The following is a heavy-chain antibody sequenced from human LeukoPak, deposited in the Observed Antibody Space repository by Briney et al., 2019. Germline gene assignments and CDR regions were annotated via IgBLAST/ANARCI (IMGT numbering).Heavy chain of an antibody. V-gene: IGHV3-7*01. J-gene: IGHJ5*02. CDR1: GLTLSSYW. CDR2: IKQDGSEK. CDR3: ARDGPSGFVEWLSTGFDP. Sequence: GGSLTLSCAASGLTLSSYWMRWVRQAAGRGRGWVANIKQDGSEKYYVDSVKGRFTISRDNAKNSLYQQMNSLRAEDTAVYYCARDGPSGFVEWLSTGFDPWGQGTLVTAAS. D-gene: IGHD3-3*01.